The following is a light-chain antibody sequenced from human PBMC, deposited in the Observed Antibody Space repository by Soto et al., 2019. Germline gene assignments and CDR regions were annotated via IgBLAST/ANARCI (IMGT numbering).Light chain of an antibody. V-gene: IGKV3-20*01. CDR2: DVS. CDR1: QSVSSAY. J-gene: IGKJ1*01. CDR3: QQYGSSPET. Sequence: EIVLTQSPGTLSLSPGERATLSCRASQSVSSAYLAWYQQKPGQAPRLLIYDVSSRATDIPDRFSGSGSGTDFTLTVSRLEPEDFAVYYCQQYGSSPETFGQGTKVEIK.